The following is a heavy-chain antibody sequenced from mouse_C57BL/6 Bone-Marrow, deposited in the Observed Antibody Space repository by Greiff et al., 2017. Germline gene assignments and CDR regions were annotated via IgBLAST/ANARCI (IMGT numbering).Heavy chain of an antibody. D-gene: IGHD1-1*01. CDR3: ARNYYGRGYFDY. Sequence: EVQRVESGPGLAKPSQTLSLTCSVTGYSITSDYWNWIRKFPGNKLEYMGYISYSGSTYYNPSLKSRISITRDTSKNQYSLQLNSVTTEDTATYDCARNYYGRGYFDYWGQGTTLTVSS. J-gene: IGHJ2*01. CDR2: ISYSGST. V-gene: IGHV3-8*01. CDR1: GYSITSDY.